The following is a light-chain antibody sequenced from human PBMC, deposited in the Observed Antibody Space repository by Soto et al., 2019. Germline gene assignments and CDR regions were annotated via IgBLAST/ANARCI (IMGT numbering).Light chain of an antibody. V-gene: IGLV1-44*01. J-gene: IGLJ2*01. Sequence: QSVLTQTPSASGTPGQRVNISCSGSSSNIGSNNVNWYQQLPGTAPKLLIYSNNRRPSGVPDRFSGSKPGTSASLAISGLQSEDEADYYCEAWDDSLNGVVFGGGTKLTV. CDR2: SNN. CDR1: SSNIGSNN. CDR3: EAWDDSLNGVV.